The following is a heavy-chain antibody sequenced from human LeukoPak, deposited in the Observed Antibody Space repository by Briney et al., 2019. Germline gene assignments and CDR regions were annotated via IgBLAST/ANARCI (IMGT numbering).Heavy chain of an antibody. CDR2: ISYDGSNK. CDR1: GFTFSSYP. CDR3: ASRHYDFGYY. J-gene: IGHJ4*02. V-gene: IGHV3-30*04. D-gene: IGHD4-17*01. Sequence: PGGSLRLSCAASGFTFSSYPMHWVRQAPGKGLEWVAVISYDGSNKYYADSVKGRFTISRDNSKNTLYLQMNSLRAEDTAVHYCASRHYDFGYYWGQGTQVTVSS.